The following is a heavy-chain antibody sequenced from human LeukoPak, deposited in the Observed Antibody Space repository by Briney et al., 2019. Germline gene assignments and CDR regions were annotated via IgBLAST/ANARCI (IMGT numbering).Heavy chain of an antibody. D-gene: IGHD3-16*01. V-gene: IGHV3-66*01. CDR3: ARAAYRDGGDY. CDR2: IYSGGST. J-gene: IGHJ4*02. Sequence: TGGSLRLSYAASGFTVSSNYMSWVRQAPGKGLEWVSVIYSGGSTYYADSVKGRFTISRDNSKNTLYLQMNSLRAEDTAVYYCARAAYRDGGDYWGQGTLVTVSS. CDR1: GFTVSSNY.